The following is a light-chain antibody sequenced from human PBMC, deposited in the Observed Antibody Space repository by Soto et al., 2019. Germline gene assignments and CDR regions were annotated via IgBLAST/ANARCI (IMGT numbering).Light chain of an antibody. CDR1: QSVSSSY. CDR3: QVYARLLRP. V-gene: IGKV3-20*01. J-gene: IGKJ1*01. Sequence: LTLSLATLSLHTRKRATLYCRASQSVSSSYLAWYQQKPGQAPRLLIYGASSRATGIPDRFSGSGSATDFTLTISILEPEDFAVYYSQVYARLLRPFAQGTRLDI. CDR2: GAS.